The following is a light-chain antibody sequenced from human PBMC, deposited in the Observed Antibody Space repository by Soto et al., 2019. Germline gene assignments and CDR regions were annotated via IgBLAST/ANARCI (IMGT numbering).Light chain of an antibody. Sequence: IKMAQSPSTLSASVGGRVTMPCRASQNIRSRLAWFQQKPGKAPKLLIYDASSLESGVPQRFSGSGSGTEFTLTISSLQTDDFSTYYCQQYHSYWTFGQGTKVDVK. CDR3: QQYHSYWT. CDR1: QNIRSR. J-gene: IGKJ1*01. CDR2: DAS. V-gene: IGKV1-5*01.